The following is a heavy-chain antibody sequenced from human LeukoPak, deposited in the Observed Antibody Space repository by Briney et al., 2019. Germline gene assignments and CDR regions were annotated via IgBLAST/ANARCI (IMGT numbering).Heavy chain of an antibody. CDR2: VYYTGST. V-gene: IGHV4-59*01. CDR1: RVSMSNYY. CDR3: ARTYVDYRFDY. D-gene: IGHD4-17*01. J-gene: IGHJ4*02. Sequence: SETLSLTCTVSRVSMSNYYWSWIRQPPGKGLEWVAFVYYTGSTSYNPSLKSRVTVSVDTSKNQFSLKLSSVTAADTAVYYCARTYVDYRFDYWGQGTLVTVSS.